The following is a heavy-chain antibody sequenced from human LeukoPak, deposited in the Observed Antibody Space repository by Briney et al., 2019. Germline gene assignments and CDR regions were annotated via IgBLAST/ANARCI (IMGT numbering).Heavy chain of an antibody. CDR1: GGSFSGYY. Sequence: KPSETLSLTCAVYGGSFSGYYWSWLRQPPGKGLEWLGEINHSGSTNYNPSLKSRVTISVDTSKNQFSLKLSSVTAADTAVYYCASSPIVVVPAAVSLFDYWGQGTLVTVSS. J-gene: IGHJ4*02. CDR3: ASSPIVVVPAAVSLFDY. CDR2: INHSGST. D-gene: IGHD2-2*01. V-gene: IGHV4-34*01.